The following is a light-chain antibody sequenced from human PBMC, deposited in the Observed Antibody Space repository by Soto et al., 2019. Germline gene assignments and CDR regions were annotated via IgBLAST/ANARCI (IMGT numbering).Light chain of an antibody. Sequence: DIQMTQSPSSLSASVGDRVTITCRASQSISTYLNWYQHKPGKAPKLLIYGAYSLQSGVPSRFSGSGSGTDFTLTISSLQPEDFATYYRQQSYMTFMYTFGQGTKLEIK. CDR3: QQSYMTFMYT. J-gene: IGKJ2*01. CDR1: QSISTY. V-gene: IGKV1-39*01. CDR2: GAY.